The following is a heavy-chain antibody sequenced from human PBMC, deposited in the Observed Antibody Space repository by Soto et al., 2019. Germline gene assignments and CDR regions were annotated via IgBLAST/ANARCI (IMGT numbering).Heavy chain of an antibody. Sequence: SETLSPTCDVSRYSINNNNWWSWVRQPPGGGLEWIGELHHGGSTSYNPSLERRVTFSVDISKNQFFLKLSSVTAADTAVYYCTKNSAYALDYWGQGTLVTVSS. CDR2: LHHGGST. CDR1: RYSINNNNW. V-gene: IGHV4-4*02. CDR3: TKNSAYALDY. D-gene: IGHD5-12*01. J-gene: IGHJ4*02.